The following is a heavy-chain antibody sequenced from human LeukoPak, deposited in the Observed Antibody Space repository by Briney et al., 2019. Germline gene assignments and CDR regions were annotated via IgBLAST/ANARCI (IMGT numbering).Heavy chain of an antibody. D-gene: IGHD3-22*01. V-gene: IGHV1-3*03. CDR3: ARDGYYDSSGYLDY. Sequence: ASVKVSCKASGYTFTSYAMHWVRQAPGQRLEWMGWINAGNGNTKYSQEFQGRVTITRDTSASTAYMELSSLGSEDMAVYYCARDGYYDSSGYLDYWGQGTLVTVSS. CDR1: GYTFTSYA. CDR2: INAGNGNT. J-gene: IGHJ4*02.